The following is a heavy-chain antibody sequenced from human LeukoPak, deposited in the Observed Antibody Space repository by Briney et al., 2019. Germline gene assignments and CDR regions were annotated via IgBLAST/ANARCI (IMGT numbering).Heavy chain of an antibody. V-gene: IGHV1-2*06. CDR1: GHTFTGYY. J-gene: IGHJ4*02. CDR2: INPNSGGT. CDR3: ARSASGSYDFDY. Sequence: ASVKVSFTASGHTFTGYYMHWVRQAPGQGLEWMGRINPNSGGTNYAQKFQGRVTMTRDTSISTAYMELSRLRSDDTAVYYCARSASGSYDFDYWGQGTLVTVSS. D-gene: IGHD1-26*01.